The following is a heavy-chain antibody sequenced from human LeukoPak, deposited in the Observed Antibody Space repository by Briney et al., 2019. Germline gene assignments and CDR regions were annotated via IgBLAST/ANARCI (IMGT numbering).Heavy chain of an antibody. CDR2: IYYSGST. CDR3: ARAGSGYDYYYYYMDV. Sequence: SETLSLTCTVSGGSISSHYWSWIRQPPGKGLEWIGYIYYSGSTNYNPSLKSRVTISVDTSKNQFSLKLSSVTAADTAVYYCARAGSGYDYYYYYMDVWGKGTTVPVSS. CDR1: GGSISSHY. J-gene: IGHJ6*03. D-gene: IGHD5-12*01. V-gene: IGHV4-59*11.